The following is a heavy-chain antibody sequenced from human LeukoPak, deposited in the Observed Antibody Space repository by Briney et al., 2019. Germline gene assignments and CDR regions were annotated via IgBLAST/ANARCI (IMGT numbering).Heavy chain of an antibody. J-gene: IGHJ5*02. V-gene: IGHV3-33*01. D-gene: IGHD6-6*01. CDR3: ARTPAPYSSSFWFDP. CDR1: GFTFSTYG. Sequence: GRSLRLSCAASGFTFSTYGMQWVRQAPGKGLEWLALIWYAGSNKYYADSVKGRFSISRDNPKNTPYLQMNSLRAEDTAVYYCARTPAPYSSSFWFDPWGQGTLVTVSS. CDR2: IWYAGSNK.